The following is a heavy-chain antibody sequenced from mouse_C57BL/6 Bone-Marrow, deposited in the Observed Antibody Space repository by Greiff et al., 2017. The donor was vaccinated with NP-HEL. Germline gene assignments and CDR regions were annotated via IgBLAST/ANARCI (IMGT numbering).Heavy chain of an antibody. Sequence: QVQLQQSGAELVKPGASVKMSCKASGYTFTTYPIEWMKQNHGKSLEWIGNFHPYNDDTKYNEKFKGKATLTVEKSSSTVYLELSRLTTDDSAVYYCARRPHYYGSSYAFAYWGQGTLVTVSA. CDR3: ARRPHYYGSSYAFAY. CDR2: FHPYNDDT. CDR1: GYTFTTYP. D-gene: IGHD1-1*01. V-gene: IGHV1-47*01. J-gene: IGHJ3*01.